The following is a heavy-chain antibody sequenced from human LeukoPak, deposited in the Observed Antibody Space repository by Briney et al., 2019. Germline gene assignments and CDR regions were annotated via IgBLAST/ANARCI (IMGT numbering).Heavy chain of an antibody. CDR1: GFTFSSYA. CDR3: AKDDVVVPAARDY. D-gene: IGHD2-2*01. CDR2: ISGSGGST. J-gene: IGHJ4*02. Sequence: GGSLRLSCAASGFTFSSYAMTWVRQAPGKGLEWVSAISGSGGSTYYADSVKGRFTISRDNSKNTLYLQMNSLRAEDTAVYYCAKDDVVVPAARDYWGQGTLVTVSS. V-gene: IGHV3-23*01.